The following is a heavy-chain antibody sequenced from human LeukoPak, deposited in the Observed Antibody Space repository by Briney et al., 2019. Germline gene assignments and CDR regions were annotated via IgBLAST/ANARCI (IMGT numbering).Heavy chain of an antibody. CDR2: IYYSGST. CDR3: AGHPGPGYSRVDATDFDY. D-gene: IGHD5-18*01. V-gene: IGHV4-39*01. Sequence: SETLSLTCTVSGGSISSSSYYWGWIRQPPGKGLEWIGSIYYSGSTYYNPSLKSRVTKSVDTSKNQFSLKLSSVTAADTAVYYCAGHPGPGYSRVDATDFDYWGKGTLVTVSS. J-gene: IGHJ4*02. CDR1: GGSISSSSYY.